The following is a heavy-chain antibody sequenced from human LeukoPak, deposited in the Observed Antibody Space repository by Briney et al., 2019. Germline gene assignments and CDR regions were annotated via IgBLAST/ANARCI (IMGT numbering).Heavy chain of an antibody. CDR2: IYYSGST. J-gene: IGHJ4*02. V-gene: IGHV4-59*01. D-gene: IGHD6-6*01. Sequence: SETLSLTCTVSGGSISSYYWSWIRQPPGKGLEWIGYIYYSGSTNYNPSLKSRVTISVDTSKNQFSLKLSSVTAADTAVYYCARANSSSSFYYFDYWGQGTLVTVSS. CDR1: GGSISSYY. CDR3: ARANSSSSFYYFDY.